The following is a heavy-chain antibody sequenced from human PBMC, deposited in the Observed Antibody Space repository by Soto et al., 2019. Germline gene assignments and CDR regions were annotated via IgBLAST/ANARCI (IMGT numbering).Heavy chain of an antibody. CDR3: ASDRMPHDYADYYWFEP. CDR1: GFTFSDYY. V-gene: IGHV3-11*05. CDR2: ISSSSRYT. J-gene: IGHJ5*02. Sequence: QVQLVESGGGLVKPGGSLRLSCAASGFTFSDYYMSWIRQAPGKGLEWVSYISSSSRYTNYADSVKGRFTISRDNAKNALYLQVNCRSADDTAVYYSASDRMPHDYADYYWFEPSGQGTLVTVSS. D-gene: IGHD4-17*01.